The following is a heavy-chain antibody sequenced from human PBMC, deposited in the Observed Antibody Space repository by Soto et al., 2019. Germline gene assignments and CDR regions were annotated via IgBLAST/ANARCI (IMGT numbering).Heavy chain of an antibody. V-gene: IGHV3-7*01. J-gene: IGHJ6*03. D-gene: IGHD2-2*01. CDR2: IKQDGSEK. Sequence: CVSQKKGKGLEWVANIKQDGSEKYYVDSVKGRFTISRDNAKNSLYLQMNSLRAEDTAVYYCARGKTTSIVVVPAAPSSYYYYMDVWGKGTTVTIS. CDR3: ARGKTTSIVVVPAAPSSYYYYMDV.